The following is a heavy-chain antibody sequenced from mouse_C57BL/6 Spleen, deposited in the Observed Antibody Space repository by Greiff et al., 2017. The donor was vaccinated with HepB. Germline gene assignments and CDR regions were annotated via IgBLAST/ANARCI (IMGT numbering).Heavy chain of an antibody. CDR3: ARRGDPYAMDY. CDR1: GYTFTSYW. D-gene: IGHD3-3*01. CDR2: IDPSYSYT. Sequence: QVQLQQPGAELVMPGASVKLSCKASGYTFTSYWMHWVKQRPGQGLEWIGEIDPSYSYTNYNQKFKGKSTLTVDKSSSTAYMQISSLTSEDSAVYYCARRGDPYAMDYWGQGTSVTVSS. V-gene: IGHV1-69*01. J-gene: IGHJ4*01.